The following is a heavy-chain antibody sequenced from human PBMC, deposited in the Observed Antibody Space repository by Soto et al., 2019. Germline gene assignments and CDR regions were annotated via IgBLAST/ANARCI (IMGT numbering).Heavy chain of an antibody. D-gene: IGHD3-10*01. V-gene: IGHV4-34*01. CDR2: INHSGST. Sequence: SETLSLTCAVYGGSFSGYYWSWIRQPPGKGLEWIGEINHSGSTNYNPSLKSRVTISVDTSKNQFSLKLSSVTAADTAVYYCARERGFGLYYYYYGMDVWGQGTTVTVSS. CDR1: GGSFSGYY. CDR3: ARERGFGLYYYYYGMDV. J-gene: IGHJ6*02.